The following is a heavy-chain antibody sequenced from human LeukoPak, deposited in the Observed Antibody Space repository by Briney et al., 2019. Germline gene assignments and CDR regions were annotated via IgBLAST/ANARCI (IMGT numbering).Heavy chain of an antibody. J-gene: IGHJ6*02. V-gene: IGHV3-30*18. Sequence: PGGSLRLSCAASGFTFSSYGMHWVRQAPGKGLEWVAVISYDGSNKYYADSVKGRFTISRDNSKNTLYLQMNSLRAEDTAVYYCAKDLNRYYDFWSGPKSYYCGMDVWGQGTTVTVSS. CDR1: GFTFSSYG. D-gene: IGHD3-3*01. CDR2: ISYDGSNK. CDR3: AKDLNRYYDFWSGPKSYYCGMDV.